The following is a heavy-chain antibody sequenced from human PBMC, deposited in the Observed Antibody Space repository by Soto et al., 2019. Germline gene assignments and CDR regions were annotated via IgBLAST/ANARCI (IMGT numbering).Heavy chain of an antibody. V-gene: IGHV1-18*01. D-gene: IGHD3-3*01. Sequence: QVQLVQSGAEVEKPGASVKVSCKASGYVFTSYGISWVRQAPGQGLEWMGWINAYNGNTKFAQKLQGRVSLTTDTFTSTAYMELWRLRSVDPAVYYCARDLTIFGGVNYGTDVWGQGSTGSVS. CDR3: ARDLTIFGGVNYGTDV. CDR2: INAYNGNT. CDR1: GYVFTSYG. J-gene: IGHJ6*02.